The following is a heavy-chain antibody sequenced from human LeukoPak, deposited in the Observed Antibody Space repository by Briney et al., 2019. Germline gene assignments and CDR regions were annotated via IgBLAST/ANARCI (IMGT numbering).Heavy chain of an antibody. Sequence: GGSLRLSCATSGFTFSSYWMHWVRPAPKKGLVWVSRINSDGSSTSYADSVKGRFTISRDNAKNTLYLQMNSLRAEDTAVYYCASAYYDFWSGHNDAFDIWGQGTMVTVSS. J-gene: IGHJ3*02. D-gene: IGHD3-3*01. CDR1: GFTFSSYW. CDR3: ASAYYDFWSGHNDAFDI. CDR2: INSDGSST. V-gene: IGHV3-74*01.